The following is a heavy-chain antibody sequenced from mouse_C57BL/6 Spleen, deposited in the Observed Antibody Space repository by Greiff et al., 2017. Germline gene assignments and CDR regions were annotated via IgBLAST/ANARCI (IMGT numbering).Heavy chain of an antibody. CDR3: ARDYYGNYSDY. CDR1: GYTFTSYW. CDR2: IYPSDSET. V-gene: IGHV1-61*01. J-gene: IGHJ2*01. Sequence: QVQLQQPGAELVRPGSSVKLSCKASGYTFTSYWMDWVKQRPGQGLEWIGNIYPSDSETHYNQKFKDKATLTVDKSSSTAYMQLSSLTSEDSAVYYCARDYYGNYSDYWGQGTTLTVSS. D-gene: IGHD2-1*01.